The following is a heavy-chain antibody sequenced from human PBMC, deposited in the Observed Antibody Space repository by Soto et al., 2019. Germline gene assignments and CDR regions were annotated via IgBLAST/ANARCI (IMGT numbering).Heavy chain of an antibody. CDR2: ISGSGGST. V-gene: IGHV3-23*01. J-gene: IGHJ4*02. Sequence: EVQLLESGGGLVQPGGSLRLSCAASRFTFTSYAMSWVRQAPGKGLEWVSAISGSGGSTYYADSVKGRFTISRDNSKNTLYLQMNSLRAEDTAVYYCARHSGYGVLGDYWGQGTLVTVSS. D-gene: IGHD5-12*01. CDR1: RFTFTSYA. CDR3: ARHSGYGVLGDY.